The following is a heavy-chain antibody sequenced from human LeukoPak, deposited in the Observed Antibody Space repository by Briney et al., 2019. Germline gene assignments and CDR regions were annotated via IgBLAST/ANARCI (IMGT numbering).Heavy chain of an antibody. V-gene: IGHV1-69*01. D-gene: IGHD3-9*01. J-gene: IGHJ6*02. CDR2: IIPIFGTA. CDR3: ARGITISPYYYGMDV. CDR1: GGTFSSYA. Sequence: ASVKVSCKASGGTFSSYAISWVRQAPGQGLEWMGGIIPIFGTANYAQKFQGRVTITADESTSTAYMELSSLRSEDTAVYYCARGITISPYYYGMDVWGQGTTVTVSS.